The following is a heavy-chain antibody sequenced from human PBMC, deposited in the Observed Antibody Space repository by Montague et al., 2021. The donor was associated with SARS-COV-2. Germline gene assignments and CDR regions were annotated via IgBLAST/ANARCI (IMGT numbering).Heavy chain of an antibody. J-gene: IGHJ4*02. D-gene: IGHD3-9*01. CDR2: IYYSGST. CDR3: ARHRITIVLGRMFDV. Sequence: SETLSLTCIVSGGSIRSSSYYWGWIRQPPGKGLEWIGSIYYSGSTYHNPSLKSRVTISVDTSKNQFSLKLSSVTAADTAVYYCARHRITIVLGRMFDVWGQGTLVTVSS. V-gene: IGHV4-39*01. CDR1: GGSIRSSSYY.